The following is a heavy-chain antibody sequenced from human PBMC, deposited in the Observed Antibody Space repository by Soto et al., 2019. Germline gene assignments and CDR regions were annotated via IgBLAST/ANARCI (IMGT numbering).Heavy chain of an antibody. V-gene: IGHV3-15*07. D-gene: IGHD3-10*01. Sequence: EVQLVESGGGLVKPGGSLRLSCAASGFTFSNAWMNWVRQAPGKGLEWVGRIKSKTDGGTTDYAAPVKGRFTISRDDSKNTLYLQMNSLKTEDTAVYYCTTDLHLWFGEFYPYYYYGMDVWGQGTTVTVSS. CDR2: IKSKTDGGTT. J-gene: IGHJ6*02. CDR1: GFTFSNAW. CDR3: TTDLHLWFGEFYPYYYYGMDV.